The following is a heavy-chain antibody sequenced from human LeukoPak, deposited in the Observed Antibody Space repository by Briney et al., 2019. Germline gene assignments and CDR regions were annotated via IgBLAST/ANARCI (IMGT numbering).Heavy chain of an antibody. V-gene: IGHV1-2*02. D-gene: IGHD5-12*01. Sequence: ASVKVSCKASGYTFTGCYMHWVREAPGQGLEWMGWINPNSGGTNYAQTFQGRVTMTRDTSISTAYMELSRLRSDDTAVYYCARDPKPSGYDPYYFDYWGQGTLVTVSS. CDR1: GYTFTGCY. CDR3: ARDPKPSGYDPYYFDY. CDR2: INPNSGGT. J-gene: IGHJ4*02.